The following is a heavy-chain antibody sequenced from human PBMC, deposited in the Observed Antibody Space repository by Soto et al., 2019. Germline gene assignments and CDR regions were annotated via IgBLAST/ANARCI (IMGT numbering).Heavy chain of an antibody. CDR1: GGSISSGDYY. Sequence: PSETLSLTCTVSGGSISSGDYYWSWIRQPPGKGLEWIGYIYYSGSTYYNPSLKSRVTISVDTSKNQFSLKLSSVTAADTAVYYCAREGHRNYDFWSGYYLRNYYYGMDVWGQGTMVTVSS. CDR2: IYYSGST. J-gene: IGHJ6*02. CDR3: AREGHRNYDFWSGYYLRNYYYGMDV. V-gene: IGHV4-30-4*01. D-gene: IGHD3-3*01.